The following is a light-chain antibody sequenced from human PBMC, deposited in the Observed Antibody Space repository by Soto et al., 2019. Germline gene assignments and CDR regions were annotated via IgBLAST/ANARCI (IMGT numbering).Light chain of an antibody. CDR2: GAS. Sequence: VLTQSPATLSLSPGERATLSCRASQSVSSSYVASYQQKPGQAPRLLIYGASTRDTGIPDRFSGSGSGTAFTLPISRLEPEDFAVYYCQQYGSSLITFGQGTRLEIK. CDR3: QQYGSSLIT. V-gene: IGKV3-20*01. CDR1: QSVSSSY. J-gene: IGKJ5*01.